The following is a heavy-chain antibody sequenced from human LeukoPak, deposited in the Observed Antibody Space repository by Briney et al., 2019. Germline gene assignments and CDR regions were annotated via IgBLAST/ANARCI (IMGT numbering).Heavy chain of an antibody. Sequence: SETLSLTCTVSGGSISSSSYYWGWIRQPPGKGLEWIGSIYYCGSTYYNPSLKSRVTISVDTSKNQFSLKLSSVTAADTAVYYCARDREGTGTGQWGQGTLVTVSS. V-gene: IGHV4-39*07. CDR1: GGSISSSSYY. CDR2: IYYCGST. J-gene: IGHJ4*02. D-gene: IGHD1-1*01. CDR3: ARDREGTGTGQ.